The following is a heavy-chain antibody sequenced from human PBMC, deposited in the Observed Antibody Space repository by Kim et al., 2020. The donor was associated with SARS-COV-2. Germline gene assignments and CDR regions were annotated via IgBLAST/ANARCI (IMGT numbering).Heavy chain of an antibody. Sequence: SETLSLTCTVSGGSISSSSYYWGWIRQPPGKGLEWIGSIYYSGSTYYNPSLKSRVTISVDTSKNQFSLKLSSVTAADTAVYYCARHGGSTILRVVYGAYIDYWGQGTLVTVSS. J-gene: IGHJ4*02. V-gene: IGHV4-39*01. CDR3: ARHGGSTILRVVYGAYIDY. CDR1: GGSISSSSYY. D-gene: IGHD3-3*01. CDR2: IYYSGST.